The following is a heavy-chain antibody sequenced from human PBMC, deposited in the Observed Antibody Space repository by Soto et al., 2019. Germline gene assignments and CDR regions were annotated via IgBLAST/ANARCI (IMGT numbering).Heavy chain of an antibody. Sequence: EVQLLESGGGLVQPGGSLRLSCAASGFTFSSYAMSWVRQAPGKGLEWVSAISGSGGSTYYADSVKGRFTISRDNSKNTLYLQMNSLRAEDTAVYYFAKNYGSGSYLGGMDVWGQGTTVTVSS. CDR2: ISGSGGST. CDR3: AKNYGSGSYLGGMDV. D-gene: IGHD3-10*01. J-gene: IGHJ6*02. V-gene: IGHV3-23*01. CDR1: GFTFSSYA.